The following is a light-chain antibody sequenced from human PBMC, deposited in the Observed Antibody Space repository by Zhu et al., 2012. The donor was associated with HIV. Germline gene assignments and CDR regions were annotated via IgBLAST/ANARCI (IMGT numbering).Light chain of an antibody. Sequence: IVLTQSPATLSLSPGERATVSCRASRSVSSFVAWYQQKPGQAPRLLIYDASKRATGIPAWFSGSGSGTDFTLTISSLEPEDFALYYCQQRSNWPLTFGGGTKVEIK. CDR1: RSVSSF. V-gene: IGKV3-11*01. CDR2: DAS. J-gene: IGKJ4*01. CDR3: QQRSNWPLT.